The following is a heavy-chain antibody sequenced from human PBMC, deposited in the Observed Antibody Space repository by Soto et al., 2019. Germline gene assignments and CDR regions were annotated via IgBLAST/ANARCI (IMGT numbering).Heavy chain of an antibody. J-gene: IGHJ6*02. CDR1: GYTFTSYY. D-gene: IGHD4-4*01. V-gene: IGHV1-46*01. CDR3: AVGGNYLSMDV. Sequence: ASVKVSCKASGYTFTSYYMHWVRLAPGQGLEWMGIINPDGGGTSYAQKFQGRVIMTRDTSTSTVFMDMSSLRSEDTAVYYCAVGGNYLSMDVWGQGTTVTVPS. CDR2: INPDGGGT.